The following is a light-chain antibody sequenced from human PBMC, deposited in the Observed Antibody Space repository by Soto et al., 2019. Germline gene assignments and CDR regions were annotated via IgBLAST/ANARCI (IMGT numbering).Light chain of an antibody. Sequence: QSALTQPPSASGSPGQSVTIPCTGTSSDVGDYNYVSWYQQHPGKAPKLMIYEVSKRPSGVPDRFSGSKSGNRASLTVSGLQAEDEDDYYCSSYAGSNNGVFGGGTKLTVL. V-gene: IGLV2-8*01. CDR1: SSDVGDYNY. CDR2: EVS. J-gene: IGLJ3*02. CDR3: SSYAGSNNGV.